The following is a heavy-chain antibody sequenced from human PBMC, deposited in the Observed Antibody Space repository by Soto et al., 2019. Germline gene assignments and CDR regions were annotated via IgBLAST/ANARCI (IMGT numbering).Heavy chain of an antibody. Sequence: SETLSLTCTVSGGSVSSGSYYWSWIRQPPGKGLEWIGYVYYSGSTNYNPSLKSRLTISVDTSKNQFSLKLSSVTAADTAVYYCARSGRSSGYLNWFDPWGQGTLVTVSS. CDR2: VYYSGST. V-gene: IGHV4-61*01. CDR1: GGSVSSGSYY. CDR3: ARSGRSSGYLNWFDP. J-gene: IGHJ5*02. D-gene: IGHD3-22*01.